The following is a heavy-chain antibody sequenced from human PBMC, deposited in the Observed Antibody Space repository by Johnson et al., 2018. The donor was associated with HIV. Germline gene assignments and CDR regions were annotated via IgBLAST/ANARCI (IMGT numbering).Heavy chain of an antibody. D-gene: IGHD6-13*01. Sequence: VQLVESGGGLMQPGGSLRLSCVASGFTVSNNFMSWVRQAPGKGLEWVSVIYSGGRTYYTDSVKGRFTISRDNAKNSLYLQMNSLRAEDTAVYYCAREIIAAADDIWGQGTMVTVSS. CDR2: IYSGGRT. J-gene: IGHJ3*02. CDR1: GFTVSNNF. V-gene: IGHV3-53*01. CDR3: AREIIAAADDI.